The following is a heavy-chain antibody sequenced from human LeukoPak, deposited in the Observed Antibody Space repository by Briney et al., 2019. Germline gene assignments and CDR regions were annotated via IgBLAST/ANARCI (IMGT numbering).Heavy chain of an antibody. CDR2: ISSSSRFI. V-gene: IGHV3-21*01. CDR3: ARGYYDSSGYFWEYFDY. J-gene: IGHJ4*02. Sequence: GGSLRLSCAASGFTFNSYSMNWFRQAPGKGLEWVSSISSSSRFIYYADSVKGRFTISRDNAKNSLYLQMNGLRAEDTAVYYCARGYYDSSGYFWEYFDYWGQGTLVTVSS. CDR1: GFTFNSYS. D-gene: IGHD3-22*01.